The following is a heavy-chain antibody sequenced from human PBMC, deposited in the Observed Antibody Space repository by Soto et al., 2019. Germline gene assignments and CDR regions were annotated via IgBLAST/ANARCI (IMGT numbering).Heavy chain of an antibody. V-gene: IGHV2-5*02. J-gene: IGHJ6*02. Sequence: QITLKESGPPLVKPTQTLTLTCTFSGFSLTTSGVGVAWIRQPPGKALEWLALIYWDDDKRYSPSLKSRLTITKDTSKNQVVLTMTNIDPVDTGTYYCAHRRAILGVVYGMDVWGQGTTVTVSS. CDR3: AHRRAILGVVYGMDV. CDR1: GFSLTTSGVG. D-gene: IGHD3-3*01. CDR2: IYWDDDK.